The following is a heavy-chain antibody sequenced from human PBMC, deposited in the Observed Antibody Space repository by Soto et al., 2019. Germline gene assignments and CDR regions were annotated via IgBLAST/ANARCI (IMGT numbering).Heavy chain of an antibody. D-gene: IGHD3-3*01. J-gene: IGHJ5*02. CDR2: INHSGST. CDR3: ARGQLSYYDFWSGYRNWFYP. V-gene: IGHV4-34*01. Sequence: LSLTCAVYGGSFSGYYWSWIRQPPGKGLEWIGEINHSGSTNYNPSLKSRVTISVDTSKNQFSLKLSSVTAADTAVYYCARGQLSYYDFWSGYRNWFYPWGQGTLVTVSS. CDR1: GGSFSGYY.